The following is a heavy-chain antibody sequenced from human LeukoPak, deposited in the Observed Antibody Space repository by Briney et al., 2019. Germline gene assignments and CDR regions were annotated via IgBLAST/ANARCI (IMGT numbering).Heavy chain of an antibody. CDR2: INHSGST. Sequence: SETLSLTCAVYGVSFSGYYWTWIRQPPGKGLEWIGGINHSGSTNYNPPLKSRVTISVDTSKNQFSLKLSSVTAADTAVYYCARGLWFGDENPPYFDYWGQGILVTVSS. D-gene: IGHD3-10*01. V-gene: IGHV4-34*01. J-gene: IGHJ4*02. CDR1: GVSFSGYY. CDR3: ARGLWFGDENPPYFDY.